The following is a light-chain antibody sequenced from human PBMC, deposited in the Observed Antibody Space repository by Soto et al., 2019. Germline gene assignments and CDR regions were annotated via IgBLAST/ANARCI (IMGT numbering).Light chain of an antibody. CDR3: QQYTNWHPIT. Sequence: EILMTQSPFTLSVPPGESATLSCRASQSVSSTLAWFQQKPGQAPRLLIYGASTRATGIPARFSGSGSGTDFTLTISSLQYEDFAVYYCQQYTNWHPITFGQGTRLEIK. CDR2: GAS. J-gene: IGKJ5*01. V-gene: IGKV3-15*01. CDR1: QSVSST.